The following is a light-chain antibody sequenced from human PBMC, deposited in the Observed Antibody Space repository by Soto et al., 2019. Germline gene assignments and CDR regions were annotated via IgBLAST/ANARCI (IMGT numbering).Light chain of an antibody. Sequence: QSVLTQPPSASGSPGQSVTISCTGTSGDVGGYNYVSWYQHHPGNAPKLMIYEVTKRPSGVPDRFSGSKSGNTASLTVSGLQAEDEADYYCSSYTDSSNYVFGTGTKVTVL. CDR1: SGDVGGYNY. CDR2: EVT. J-gene: IGLJ1*01. CDR3: SSYTDSSNYV. V-gene: IGLV2-8*01.